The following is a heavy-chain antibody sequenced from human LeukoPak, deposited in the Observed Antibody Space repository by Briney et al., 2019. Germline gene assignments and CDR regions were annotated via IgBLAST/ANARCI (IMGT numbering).Heavy chain of an antibody. V-gene: IGHV3-21*06. CDR2: IGPTGSDR. CDR1: GLTFSASG. Sequence: GGSLRLSCTASGLTFSASGFNWVRQAPGKGLGWVASIGPTGSDRYHADSIKGRFTISSDNANNFLYLQMNSLRAEDTAVYYCATETNGRHYDYWGQGTLLTVSS. D-gene: IGHD1-14*01. J-gene: IGHJ4*02. CDR3: ATETNGRHYDY.